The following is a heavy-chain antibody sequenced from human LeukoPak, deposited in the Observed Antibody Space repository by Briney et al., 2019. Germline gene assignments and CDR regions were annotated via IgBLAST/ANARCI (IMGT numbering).Heavy chain of an antibody. V-gene: IGHV5-51*01. CDR3: AILASQYLTSWFDY. CDR2: IYPGDSDT. CDR1: GYSFTSYW. Sequence: GESLKISCKGSGYSFTSYWIGWVRQMPGKGLEWMGIIYPGDSDTRYSPSFQGQVTISADKSISTAYLQWSSLRAEDTAVYYCAILASQYLTSWFDYWGQGTLVTVSS. J-gene: IGHJ4*02. D-gene: IGHD3-3*02.